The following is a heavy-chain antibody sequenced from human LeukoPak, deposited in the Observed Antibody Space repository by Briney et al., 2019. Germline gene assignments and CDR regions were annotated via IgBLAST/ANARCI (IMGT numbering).Heavy chain of an antibody. Sequence: GGSLRLSWAASGFTFSTYSMNWVRHAPGKGLEWVSSISSSSHYIYYADSVKGRFTISRDNAKNSLYLQMNSLRAEDTALSCCAEGYGYFVYWGQRTMVTVSS. CDR1: GFTFSTYS. CDR2: ISSSSHYI. J-gene: IGHJ4*02. V-gene: IGHV3-21*01. CDR3: AEGYGYFVY. D-gene: IGHD2-15*01.